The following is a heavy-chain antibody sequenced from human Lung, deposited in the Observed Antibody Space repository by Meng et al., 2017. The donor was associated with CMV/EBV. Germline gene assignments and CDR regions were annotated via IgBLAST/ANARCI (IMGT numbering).Heavy chain of an antibody. V-gene: IGHV1-2*06. CDR1: GYSFSGFY. CDR3: AKSSDNGWSS. J-gene: IGHJ4*01. Sequence: VQLVQSGAEGTRPGAPVKIPCQASGYSFSGFYLNWARQAPGHGLEWLGRVNPISDDTHLAQKFEGRITVTRGATINTAFMELTRLRPDDTAVYYCAKSSDNGWSSWGPGTLVTVSS. D-gene: IGHD6-19*01. CDR2: VNPISDDT.